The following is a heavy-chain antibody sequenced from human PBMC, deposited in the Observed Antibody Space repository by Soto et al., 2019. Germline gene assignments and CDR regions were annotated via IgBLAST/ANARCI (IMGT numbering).Heavy chain of an antibody. Sequence: GSLRLSRAASGFTFSSYAMHWVRQAPGKGLEWVAVISYDGSNKYYADSVKGRFTISRDNSKNTLYLQMNSLRAEDTAVYYCARAPVVPAATPNISGYSPRSGSLDYWGQGTLVTVSS. CDR3: ARAPVVPAATPNISGYSPRSGSLDY. CDR1: GFTFSSYA. CDR2: ISYDGSNK. D-gene: IGHD2-2*01. V-gene: IGHV3-30-3*01. J-gene: IGHJ4*02.